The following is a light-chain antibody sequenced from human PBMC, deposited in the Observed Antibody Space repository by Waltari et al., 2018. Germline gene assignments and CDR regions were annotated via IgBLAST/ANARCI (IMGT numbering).Light chain of an antibody. CDR1: SLRTYY. CDR2: GKN. Sequence: SSELTQAPAVSVALGQTVRITCQGDSLRTYYASWYQQKPGQAPVLVFYGKNNRPSGIPDRFSDSSSGNTASLIITGTQAEDEAVYYCNSRDTIGDHVVFGGGTKLTVL. V-gene: IGLV3-19*01. J-gene: IGLJ2*01. CDR3: NSRDTIGDHVV.